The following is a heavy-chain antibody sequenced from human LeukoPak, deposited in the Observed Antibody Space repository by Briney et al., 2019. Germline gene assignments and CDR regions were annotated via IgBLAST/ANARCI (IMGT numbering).Heavy chain of an antibody. CDR1: GGSISAYY. CDR3: ARGPHKFDY. V-gene: IGHV4-59*01. Sequence: SETLSLTCTVSGGSISAYYWSWIRQPPGKGLEWIGFIYYTGNTNYNLSLKSRLTISVDTSKHQFPLKLSAVTAADTAVYYCARGPHKFDYWGQGSLVTVSS. J-gene: IGHJ4*02. CDR2: IYYTGNT.